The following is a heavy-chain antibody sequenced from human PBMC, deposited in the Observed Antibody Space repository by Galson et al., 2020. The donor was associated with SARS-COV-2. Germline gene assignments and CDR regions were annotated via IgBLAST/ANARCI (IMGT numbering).Heavy chain of an antibody. CDR3: ARVVSYYYGMDV. D-gene: IGHD2-15*01. CDR2: IWYDGSNK. V-gene: IGHV3-33*01. CDR1: GFTFSSYG. Sequence: GGSLRLSCAASGFTFSSYGMHWVRQAPGKGLEWVAVIWYDGSNKYYADSVKGRFTISRDNSKNTLYLQMNSLRAEDTAVYYCARVVSYYYGMDVWGQGTTVTVSS. J-gene: IGHJ6*02.